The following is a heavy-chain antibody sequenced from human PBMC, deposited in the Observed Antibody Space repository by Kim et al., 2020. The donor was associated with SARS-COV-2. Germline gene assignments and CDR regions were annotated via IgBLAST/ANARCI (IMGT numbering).Heavy chain of an antibody. V-gene: IGHV4-59*13. CDR1: GGSINSYY. Sequence: SETLSLTCTVSGGSINSYYWSWIRQPPGKGLEWIGYIYYTGTTNYNPSLKSRVTISLDTSKNQFSLKLSSVTAADTAVYYCARVGQGQVGNWGQGTLVTV. CDR2: IYYTGTT. J-gene: IGHJ4*02. CDR3: ARVGQGQVGN. D-gene: IGHD1-26*01.